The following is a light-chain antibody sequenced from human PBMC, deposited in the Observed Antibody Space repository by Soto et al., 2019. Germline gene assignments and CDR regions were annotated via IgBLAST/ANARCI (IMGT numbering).Light chain of an antibody. CDR1: RNVSIY. Sequence: EIPLTQSPSSLAASVGDRLTLTCRASRNVSIYLNWYQHKPGKGPTLLIHATSNLQIGGPSRFSGSGSGTEFTLTISSLEPEDFGTYYCQQSYTMPAFGQGTRLVIK. J-gene: IGKJ5*01. V-gene: IGKV1-39*01. CDR2: ATS. CDR3: QQSYTMPA.